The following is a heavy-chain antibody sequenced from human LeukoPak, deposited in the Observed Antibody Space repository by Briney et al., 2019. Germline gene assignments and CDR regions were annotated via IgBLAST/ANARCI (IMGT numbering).Heavy chain of an antibody. V-gene: IGHV4-39*01. D-gene: IGHD2-15*01. CDR1: GGSISSSSYY. Sequence: SSETLSLTCTVSGGSISSSSYYWGWIRQPPGKGLEWIGSIYYSGSTYYNPSLKSRVTISVDTSKNQFSLKLTSVTAADTAVYYCARGKNCSGGSCYPYNWFDPWGQGTLVTVSS. CDR3: ARGKNCSGGSCYPYNWFDP. CDR2: IYYSGST. J-gene: IGHJ5*02.